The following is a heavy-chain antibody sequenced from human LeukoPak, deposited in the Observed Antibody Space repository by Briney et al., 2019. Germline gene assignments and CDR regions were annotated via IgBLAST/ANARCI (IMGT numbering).Heavy chain of an antibody. V-gene: IGHV3-21*01. D-gene: IGHD3-22*01. CDR1: GYTFSSYS. CDR3: VRLRRNSDTSGYYYYDY. J-gene: IGHJ4*02. Sequence: AGGSLRLSCAASGYTFSSYSINWVRQAPGKGLEWVSSISVRSNYIYYADSVRGRFSISRDDARDSLYLQMNSLRAEDTAVYYCVRLRRNSDTSGYYYYDYWGQGTLVTVSS. CDR2: ISVRSNYI.